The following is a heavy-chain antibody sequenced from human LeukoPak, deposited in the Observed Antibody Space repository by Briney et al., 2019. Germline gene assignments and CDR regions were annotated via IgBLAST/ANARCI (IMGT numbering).Heavy chain of an antibody. D-gene: IGHD5-12*01. CDR2: ISYSGST. V-gene: IGHV4-59*01. CDR1: GGSISSNY. Sequence: SETLSLTCTVSGGSISSNYCSWIRQPPGKGLEWIGYISYSGSTNYNPSLKSRVTISVDTSKNQFSLKLSSVTAADTAVYYCARARWLRSAFDIWGQGTMVTVSS. J-gene: IGHJ3*02. CDR3: ARARWLRSAFDI.